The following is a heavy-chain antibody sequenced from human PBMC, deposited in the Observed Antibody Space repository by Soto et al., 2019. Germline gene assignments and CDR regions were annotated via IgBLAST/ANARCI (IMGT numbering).Heavy chain of an antibody. J-gene: IGHJ5*02. CDR2: INPSGGT. V-gene: IGHV1-2*02. Sequence: ASVKVSCKASGYTFTSYYMHWVRQAPGQGLEWMGIINPSGGTDFAQNFQGRVTMTRDTSISTVYMELSSLRSDDTAVYYCARGVLTYTYYDWFDPWGQGTLVTVSS. CDR3: ARGVLTYTYYDWFDP. CDR1: GYTFTSYY. D-gene: IGHD3-16*01.